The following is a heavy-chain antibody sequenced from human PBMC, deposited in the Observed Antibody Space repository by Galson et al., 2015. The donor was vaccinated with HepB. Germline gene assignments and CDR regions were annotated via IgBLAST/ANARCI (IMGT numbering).Heavy chain of an antibody. Sequence: SLRLSCAASGFTFSDYWMSWVRQAPGKGLEWVANIKEDGSEKYYVDSVKGRFTISRDNAKNSLLLYMDSLRAEDTAVYFCARDREAAGGGDWFNSWGQGTLVTVSS. D-gene: IGHD6-13*01. V-gene: IGHV3-7*01. CDR3: ARDREAAGGGDWFNS. J-gene: IGHJ5*01. CDR1: GFTFSDYW. CDR2: IKEDGSEK.